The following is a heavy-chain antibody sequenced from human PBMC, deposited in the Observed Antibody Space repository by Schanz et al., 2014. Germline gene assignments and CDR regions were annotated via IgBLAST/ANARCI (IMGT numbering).Heavy chain of an antibody. CDR3: ASMSDSGSFDS. D-gene: IGHD1-26*01. Sequence: QFQLVESGGGVVQPGRSLRLSCAASGFTVSNYGMHWVRQAPGKGLEWVTALSYDGNREYYADSVKGRFTISRDNAKNSLYLQMNSLRAEDTAVYYCASMSDSGSFDSWGQGTLVTVSS. CDR1: GFTVSNYG. V-gene: IGHV3-30*03. J-gene: IGHJ4*02. CDR2: LSYDGNRE.